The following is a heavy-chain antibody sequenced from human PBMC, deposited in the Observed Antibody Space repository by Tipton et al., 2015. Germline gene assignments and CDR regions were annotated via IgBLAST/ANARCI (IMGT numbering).Heavy chain of an antibody. CDR2: LYYCGNT. Sequence: TLSLTCTVSGGSVCNGNFYWTWIRQPPGKSLEWIGHLYYCGNTNYSPSLKSRVTISGDTSKNQYSLKLNSVTAADTAVYYCAQGPYSGRNLGLIYFDYWGQGTLVTVSS. D-gene: IGHD1-26*01. CDR3: AQGPYSGRNLGLIYFDY. V-gene: IGHV4-61*01. CDR1: GGSVCNGNFY. J-gene: IGHJ4*02.